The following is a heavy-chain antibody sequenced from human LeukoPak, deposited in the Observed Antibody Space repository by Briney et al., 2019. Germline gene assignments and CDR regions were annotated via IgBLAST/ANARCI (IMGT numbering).Heavy chain of an antibody. Sequence: GGSLRLSCAASGFTFSRNWMSWVRQAPGKGLEWVSVTYSGGSTYYADSVKGRFTISRDNSKNTLYLQMNSLRAEDTAVYYCARDYSSGWYGWFDPWGQGTLVTVSS. CDR2: TYSGGST. CDR1: GFTFSRNW. D-gene: IGHD6-19*01. CDR3: ARDYSSGWYGWFDP. V-gene: IGHV3-66*01. J-gene: IGHJ5*02.